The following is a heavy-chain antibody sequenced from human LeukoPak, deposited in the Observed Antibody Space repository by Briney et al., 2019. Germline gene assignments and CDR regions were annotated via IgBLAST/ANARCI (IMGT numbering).Heavy chain of an antibody. D-gene: IGHD3-3*01. J-gene: IGHJ6*03. CDR1: GFNFSSYW. CDR2: IKQDGSEK. V-gene: IGHV3-7*01. CDR3: ARSVRDYDFWSGSYYYYMDV. Sequence: GGSLRLSCAASGFNFSSYWMSWVRQAPGKGLEWVANIKQDGSEKYYVDSVKGRFTISRDNAKNSLYLQMNSLRAEDTAVYYCARSVRDYDFWSGSYYYYMDVWGKGTTVTVSS.